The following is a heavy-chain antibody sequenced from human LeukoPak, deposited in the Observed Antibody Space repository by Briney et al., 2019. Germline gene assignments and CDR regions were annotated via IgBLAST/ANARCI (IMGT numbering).Heavy chain of an antibody. CDR2: IYYTGNT. Sequence: SETLSLTCTVSNGSISTYYWSWVRQSPGKGLEWVGDIYYTGNTNYNPSLKSRVTISVDTSKYQFSLKLSSVTAADTAVYYCARVFSTNYYDDRGWFDPWGQGTLVTVSS. V-gene: IGHV4-59*01. CDR1: NGSISTYY. D-gene: IGHD3-22*01. J-gene: IGHJ5*02. CDR3: ARVFSTNYYDDRGWFDP.